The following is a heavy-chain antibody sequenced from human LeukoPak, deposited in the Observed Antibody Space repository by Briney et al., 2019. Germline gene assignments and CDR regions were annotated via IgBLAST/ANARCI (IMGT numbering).Heavy chain of an antibody. CDR3: ARDPRRAAAGLYFDY. Sequence: GGSLRLSCTASGFSFSNYGIHWVRQAPGKGLEWVTFIRFDGSNKYYADSVKGRFTISRDNSKNTLYLQMNSLRAEDTAVYYCARDPRRAAAGLYFDYWGQGTLVTASS. J-gene: IGHJ4*02. CDR2: IRFDGSNK. V-gene: IGHV3-30*02. D-gene: IGHD6-13*01. CDR1: GFSFSNYG.